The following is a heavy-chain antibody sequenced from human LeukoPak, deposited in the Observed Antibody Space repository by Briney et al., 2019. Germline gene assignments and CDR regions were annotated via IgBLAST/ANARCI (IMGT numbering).Heavy chain of an antibody. CDR3: ASNPGRGDWFDP. CDR2: ISDSGDAT. D-gene: IGHD3-10*01. V-gene: IGHV3-23*01. Sequence: PGGSLRLSCAASGFTFTNAWMSWVRQAPGKGLEWVSAISDSGDATHLADSVKGRFTISRDNSKNTLYLRMNSLRAEDTAVYYCASNPGRGDWFDPWGQGTLVTVSS. J-gene: IGHJ5*02. CDR1: GFTFTNAW.